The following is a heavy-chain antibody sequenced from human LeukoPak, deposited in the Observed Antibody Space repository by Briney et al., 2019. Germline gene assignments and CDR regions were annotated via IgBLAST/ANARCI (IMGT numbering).Heavy chain of an antibody. V-gene: IGHV3-23*01. J-gene: IGHJ4*02. CDR2: ISGSGGST. D-gene: IGHD3-10*01. CDR1: GFTFSSYW. Sequence: PGGSLRLSCAASGFTFSSYWMSWVRQAPGKGLEWVSAISGSGGSTYYADSVKGRFTISRDNSKNTLYLQMNSLRAEDTAVYYCAKDPARRREYYFDYWGQGTLVTVSS. CDR3: AKDPARRREYYFDY.